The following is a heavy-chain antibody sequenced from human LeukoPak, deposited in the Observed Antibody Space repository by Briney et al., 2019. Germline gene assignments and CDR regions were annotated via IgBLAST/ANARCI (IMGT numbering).Heavy chain of an antibody. D-gene: IGHD2-2*01. Sequence: PGGSLRLSCAASGFTFSSYGISWARQPPGQGLEWTGGSIPIFSTANYAQKFPGRVTITADESTSTAYMELSSLRSEDTAVYYCARCNAAAMNWFFGYWGQGTLVTVSS. V-gene: IGHV1-69*01. J-gene: IGHJ4*02. CDR2: SIPIFSTA. CDR1: GFTFSSYG. CDR3: ARCNAAAMNWFFGY.